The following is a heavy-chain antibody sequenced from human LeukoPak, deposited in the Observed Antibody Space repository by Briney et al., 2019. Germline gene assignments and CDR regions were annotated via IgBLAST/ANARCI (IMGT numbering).Heavy chain of an antibody. V-gene: IGHV4-59*11. J-gene: IGHJ5*02. CDR1: GGSISSHY. D-gene: IGHD3-3*01. CDR2: IYYSGRT. Sequence: SETLSLTCTVSGGSISSHYWSWIWQPPGKGLEWIGYIYYSGRTNYNPSLKSRVTISVDTSKNQFSLKLSSVTAADTAVYYCARALLSHYDFWSGYYVIGWFDPWGQGTLVTVSS. CDR3: ARALLSHYDFWSGYYVIGWFDP.